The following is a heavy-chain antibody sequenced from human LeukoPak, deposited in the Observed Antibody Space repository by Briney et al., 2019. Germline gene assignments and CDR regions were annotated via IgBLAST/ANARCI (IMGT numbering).Heavy chain of an antibody. V-gene: IGHV4-61*02. D-gene: IGHD3-10*01. CDR3: ASSPRVRGVIPKGNWFDP. CDR2: IYTSGST. J-gene: IGHJ5*02. CDR1: GGSISSGSYY. Sequence: PSQTLSLTCTVSGGSISSGSYYWSWIRQPAGKGLEWIGRIYTSGSTNYNPSLKSRDTISVDTSKNQFSLKLSSVTAADTAVYYCASSPRVRGVIPKGNWFDPWGQGTLVTVSS.